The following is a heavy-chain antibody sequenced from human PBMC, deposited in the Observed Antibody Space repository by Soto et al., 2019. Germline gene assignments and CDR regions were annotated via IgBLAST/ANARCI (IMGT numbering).Heavy chain of an antibody. J-gene: IGHJ4*02. CDR1: GYTFISYA. CDR2: INAGNGNT. V-gene: IGHV1-3*05. Sequence: QVQLVQSGAEEKKTGASVKVSCKASGYTFISYAIHWVRQAPGQRLEWMGWINAGNGNTKYSQKFQGRVTITRDTSASTAYMELSSLRSEDTAVYYCARPGGCSYCYDYWGQGTLVTVSS. CDR3: ARPGGCSYCYDY. D-gene: IGHD5-18*01.